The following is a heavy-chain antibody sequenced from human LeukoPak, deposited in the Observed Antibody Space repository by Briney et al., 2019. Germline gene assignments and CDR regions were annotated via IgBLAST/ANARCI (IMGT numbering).Heavy chain of an antibody. Sequence: GRSLRLSCAPSGFTFSIHSMHSVRQAPPKGLEWVSSISSSSSYIYYADSVKGRFTISRENAKNSLYLQMNSLRAEDTAVYYCATNSGSYPGYWGQGTLVTVFS. V-gene: IGHV3-21*01. CDR1: GFTFSIHS. J-gene: IGHJ4*02. CDR3: ATNSGSYPGY. D-gene: IGHD1-26*01. CDR2: ISSSSSYI.